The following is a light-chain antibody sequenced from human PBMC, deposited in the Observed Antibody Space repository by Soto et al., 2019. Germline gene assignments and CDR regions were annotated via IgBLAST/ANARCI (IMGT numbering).Light chain of an antibody. CDR2: WAS. V-gene: IGKV4-1*01. CDR1: QNILYSSNNNNY. CDR3: PYT. J-gene: IGKJ2*01. Sequence: DIVMTQSPDSLAVSMGERATINCKSSQNILYSSNNNNYLAWYQQKPGQPPRLLIYWASTREFGVPDRFSGSGSVTDFTLTISSLQAEDVAVYITPYTFGQGTKLEIK.